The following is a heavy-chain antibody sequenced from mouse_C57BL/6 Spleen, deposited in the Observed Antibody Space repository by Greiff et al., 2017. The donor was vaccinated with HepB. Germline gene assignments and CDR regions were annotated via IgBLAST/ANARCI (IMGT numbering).Heavy chain of an antibody. CDR2: IWSYGST. CDR3: ARLDSSGYDWFAY. J-gene: IGHJ3*01. CDR1: GFSLTSYG. D-gene: IGHD3-2*02. Sequence: VQLQQSGPGLVAPSQSLSITCTVSGFSLTSYGVHWVRQPPGKGLEWLVVIWSYGSTTYNSALKSRLSISKDNSKSQVFLKMNSLQTDDTAMYYCARLDSSGYDWFAYWGQGTLVTVSA. V-gene: IGHV2-6*03.